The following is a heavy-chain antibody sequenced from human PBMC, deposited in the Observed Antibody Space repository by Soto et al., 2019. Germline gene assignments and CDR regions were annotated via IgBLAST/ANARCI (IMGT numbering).Heavy chain of an antibody. Sequence: SETLSLTSAVSGGSISSGGYSWSWIRQPPGKGLEWIGYIYHSGSTYYNPSLKSRVTISVDRSKNQFSLKLSSVTAADTAVYYCARGPPLGYWGQGTLVTVSS. CDR3: ARGPPLGY. CDR2: IYHSGST. J-gene: IGHJ4*02. CDR1: GGSISSGGYS. V-gene: IGHV4-30-2*01.